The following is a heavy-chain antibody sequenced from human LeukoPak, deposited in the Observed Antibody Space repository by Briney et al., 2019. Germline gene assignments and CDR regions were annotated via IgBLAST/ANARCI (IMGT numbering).Heavy chain of an antibody. J-gene: IGHJ4*02. Sequence: PSETLSLTCTVSGGSVSSNSYYWSWIRQPPGKGLEWIGYIYYSGSTNYNPSLKSRVTISVDTSKNQFSLKLSSVTAADTAVYYCARRYSSGWFDYWGQGTLVTVSP. CDR1: GGSVSSNSYY. V-gene: IGHV4-61*01. CDR3: ARRYSSGWFDY. D-gene: IGHD6-25*01. CDR2: IYYSGST.